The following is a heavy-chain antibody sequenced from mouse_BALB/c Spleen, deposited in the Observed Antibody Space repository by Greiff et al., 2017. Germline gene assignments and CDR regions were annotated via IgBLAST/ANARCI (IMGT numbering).Heavy chain of an antibody. D-gene: IGHD1-1*01. CDR1: GYTFTSYN. Sequence: QVQLQQPGAELVKPGASVKMSCKASGYTFTSYNMHWVKQTPGQGLEWIGAIYPGNGDTSYNQKFKGKATLTADKSSSTAYMQLSSLTSEDSAVYYCASPRGSSSYYYAMDYWGQGTSVTVSS. CDR3: ASPRGSSSYYYAMDY. V-gene: IGHV1-12*01. J-gene: IGHJ4*01. CDR2: IYPGNGDT.